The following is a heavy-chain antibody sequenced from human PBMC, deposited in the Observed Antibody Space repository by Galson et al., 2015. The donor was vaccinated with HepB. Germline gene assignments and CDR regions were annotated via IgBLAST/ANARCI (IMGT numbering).Heavy chain of an antibody. CDR3: ARTFYDFLNGYPLRG. CDR1: GYTFSSYG. CDR2: ISAYNGNT. J-gene: IGHJ4*02. D-gene: IGHD3-3*01. Sequence: SVKVSCKASGYTFSSYGFSWVRQAPGQRLEWMGWISAYNGNTTYPQKFQDRVTLTTDTSTNTAHMELRSLRSDDTAIYYCARTFYDFLNGYPLRGWGQGTLLIVSS. V-gene: IGHV1-18*01.